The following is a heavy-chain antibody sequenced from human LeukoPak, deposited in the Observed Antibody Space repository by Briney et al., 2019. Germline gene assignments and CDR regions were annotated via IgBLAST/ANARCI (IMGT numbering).Heavy chain of an antibody. J-gene: IGHJ6*04. V-gene: IGHV1-58*01. Sequence: SCNATGSTWTSSDVPGVRQARRQRLEWIGWIVVGSGNTNYAQKFQERVTITRDMSTSTAYMELSSLRSEDTAVYYCAASSGYSYYYYGMDVWGKGTTVTVSS. CDR2: IVVGSGNT. D-gene: IGHD5-18*01. CDR3: AASSGYSYYYYGMDV. CDR1: GSTWTSSD.